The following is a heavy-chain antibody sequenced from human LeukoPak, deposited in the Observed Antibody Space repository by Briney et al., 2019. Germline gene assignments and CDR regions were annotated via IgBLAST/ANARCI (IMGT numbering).Heavy chain of an antibody. CDR2: ISSSSSYT. CDR1: GFTFSDYY. V-gene: IGHV3-11*05. Sequence: GGSLRLSCAASGFTFSDYYMSWIRQAPGKGLEWVAYISSSSSYTNYADSVKGRFTISRDNFKSTLYLQMNSLRAEDTAIYYCAKDRDGYCSGGSCFYDAFDVWGQGTMVTVSS. J-gene: IGHJ3*01. D-gene: IGHD2-15*01. CDR3: AKDRDGYCSGGSCFYDAFDV.